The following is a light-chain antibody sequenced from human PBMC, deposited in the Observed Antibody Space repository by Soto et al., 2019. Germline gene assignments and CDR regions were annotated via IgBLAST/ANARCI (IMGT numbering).Light chain of an antibody. V-gene: IGLV1-40*01. CDR1: SSNIGAGYD. J-gene: IGLJ1*01. CDR3: QSYTSSRSAYNYV. CDR2: GNS. Sequence: QSALTQPPSVSGAPGQRVTISCTGSSSNIGAGYDVHWYQQLPGTAPKLLIYGNSNRPSGVSDRFSGSKSVTSASLAITGLQPEVEADYYCQSYTSSRSAYNYVFGTGTKVTVL.